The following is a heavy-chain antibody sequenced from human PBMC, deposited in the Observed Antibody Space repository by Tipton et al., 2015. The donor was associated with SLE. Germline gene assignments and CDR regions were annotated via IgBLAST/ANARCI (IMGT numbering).Heavy chain of an antibody. V-gene: IGHV3-7*05. CDR2: IKQDGSEK. CDR3: ASWVGAAGTR. CDR1: GFTFSSYW. D-gene: IGHD6-13*01. J-gene: IGHJ4*01. Sequence: SLRLSCAASGFTFSSYWMSWVRQAPGKGLEWVANIKQDGSEKNYVDSVKGRFTISRDNAKNSLYLQMNILRAEDTAVYYCASWVGAAGTRWGKRTLVTVCS.